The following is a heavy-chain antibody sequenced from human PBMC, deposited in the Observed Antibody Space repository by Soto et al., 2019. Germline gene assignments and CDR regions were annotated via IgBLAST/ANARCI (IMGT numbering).Heavy chain of an antibody. J-gene: IGHJ5*02. CDR3: AGRSSLASVQVYFGEISNYNWFDP. CDR1: NGSISSAIYY. Sequence: PSETLSLTCTVSNGSISSAIYYWGWIRQPPGKGLEWIGSFYHSGSTYYNPSLQGRVTISVDTSKNQFSLKLSSVTAADTAVYFCAGRSSLASVQVYFGEISNYNWFDPWGQGTLVTVSS. D-gene: IGHD3-10*01. CDR2: FYHSGST. V-gene: IGHV4-39*01.